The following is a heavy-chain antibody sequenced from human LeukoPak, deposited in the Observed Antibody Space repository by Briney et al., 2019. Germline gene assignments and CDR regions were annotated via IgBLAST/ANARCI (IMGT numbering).Heavy chain of an antibody. J-gene: IGHJ4*02. CDR3: ARDSEVGAPDY. Sequence: SETLSLTCTVSGGSISSYYWSWIRQPPGQGLEWIGYIYYSGSTNYNPSLKSRVTISVDTSKNQFSLKLSSVTAADTAVYYCARDSEVGAPDYWGQGTLVTVSS. CDR2: IYYSGST. D-gene: IGHD1-26*01. V-gene: IGHV4-59*01. CDR1: GGSISSYY.